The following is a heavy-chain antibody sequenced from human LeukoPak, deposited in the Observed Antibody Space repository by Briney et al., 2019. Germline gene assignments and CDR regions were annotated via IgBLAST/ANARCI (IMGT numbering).Heavy chain of an antibody. V-gene: IGHV3-7*01. CDR2: IKQDGSEK. CDR3: ARDRQIAY. J-gene: IGHJ4*02. CDR1: GFTFSNYW. Sequence: RTGGSLRLSCAASGFTFSNYWMTWVRQAPGQGLEWVANIKQDGSEKHYVDSVKGRFTISRDNAKSSLYLQMNSLRAEDTAVYYCARDRQIAYWGQGTLVTVSS.